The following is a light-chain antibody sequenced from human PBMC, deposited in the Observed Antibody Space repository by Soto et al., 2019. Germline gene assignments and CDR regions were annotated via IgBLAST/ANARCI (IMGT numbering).Light chain of an antibody. CDR1: QTISSW. CDR2: DAS. J-gene: IGKJ4*01. CDR3: QQYYSVALT. Sequence: DIQMTQSPSTLSASVGDRVTITCRASQTISSWLAWYQQKPGKAPKLLIYDASSLESGVPSRFSGSGSWTEFTLTTSSLQPDDFATYYCQQYYSVALTFGGGTKVEIK. V-gene: IGKV1-5*01.